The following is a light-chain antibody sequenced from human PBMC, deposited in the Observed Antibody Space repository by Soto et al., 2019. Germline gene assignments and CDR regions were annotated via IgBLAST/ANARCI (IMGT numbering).Light chain of an antibody. CDR2: DAS. Sequence: EVVLTQSPATLSLYPGERATLSCRASESIGNYLAWYQQKLGQAPKLLIYDASHRAIGIPGRFSGDGSGTEFTITITNIEPEDCEVDYCQWRTAWPPRLSFGGATKVEIK. V-gene: IGKV3-11*01. J-gene: IGKJ4*01. CDR1: ESIGNY. CDR3: QWRTAWPPRLS.